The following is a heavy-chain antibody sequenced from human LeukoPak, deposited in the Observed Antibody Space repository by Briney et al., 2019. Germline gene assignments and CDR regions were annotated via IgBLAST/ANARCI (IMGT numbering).Heavy chain of an antibody. V-gene: IGHV4-4*07. CDR2: IYSSGST. Sequence: SETLSLTCTVSSGFVSSYYWSWIRQPAGKGLEWIGRIYSSGSTTYNPSLKSRVTMSVDTSKSQFSLKLNSVTAADTAVYYCARDSGFFASWGQGTLVTVSA. CDR1: SGFVSSYY. CDR3: ARDSGFFAS. D-gene: IGHD3-10*01. J-gene: IGHJ4*02.